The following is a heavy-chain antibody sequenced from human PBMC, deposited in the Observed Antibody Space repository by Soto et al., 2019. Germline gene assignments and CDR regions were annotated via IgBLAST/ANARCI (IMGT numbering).Heavy chain of an antibody. Sequence: GGSLRLSCAASGCTLSSYWMSWVRQAPGKGLEWVATIKQDGSEKYYVDSVKGRFTISRDNAKNSLYLQMNSLRAEDTAVYYCARVRGGRLDYWGQGALVTVSS. CDR2: IKQDGSEK. D-gene: IGHD1-26*01. CDR3: ARVRGGRLDY. V-gene: IGHV3-7*01. CDR1: GCTLSSYW. J-gene: IGHJ4*02.